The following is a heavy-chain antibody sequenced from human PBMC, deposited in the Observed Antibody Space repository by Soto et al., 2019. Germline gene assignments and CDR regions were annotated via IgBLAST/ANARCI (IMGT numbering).Heavy chain of an antibody. D-gene: IGHD2-8*01. CDR1: GDSFTNHA. CDR2: IILALGTP. Sequence: QVLLVQSGAEMKQPGSSVSVSCKASGDSFTNHAFIWVRQAPGQGPEWLGGIILALGTPHYSQRFQGRLTITADESSSTVYMELGSLRLDDTAVYYCGRYCTNTKCRGGYYLDLWGQGTLLTVSS. V-gene: IGHV1-69*01. CDR3: GRYCTNTKCRGGYYLDL. J-gene: IGHJ5*02.